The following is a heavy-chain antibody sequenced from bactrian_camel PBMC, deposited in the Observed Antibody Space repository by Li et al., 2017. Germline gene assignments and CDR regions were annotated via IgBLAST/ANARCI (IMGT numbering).Heavy chain of an antibody. CDR3: ATGWYRLVGTNY. V-gene: IGHV3-2*01. D-gene: IGHD4*01. CDR2: IYSDGTFA. CDR1: GFSFSNYY. Sequence: HVQLVESGGGLVQPGGSLRLSCAASGFSFSNYYMTWVRQAPGKGLEWVSSIYSDGTFAYYADSVKGRFTISRDIAQNTVYLQMNSLKSEDTALYYCATGWYRLVGTNYWGQGTQVTVS. J-gene: IGHJ4*01.